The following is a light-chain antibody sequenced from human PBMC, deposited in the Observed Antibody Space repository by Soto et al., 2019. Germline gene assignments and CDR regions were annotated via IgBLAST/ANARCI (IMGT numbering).Light chain of an antibody. CDR1: SSDVGTYNL. J-gene: IGLJ2*01. CDR2: EGS. V-gene: IGLV2-23*01. Sequence: QSVLTQPASVSGSPGQSITISCTGASSDVGTYNLVSWHQHHPGKAPKVMIYEGSKRPSGVSNRFSGSKSGNTASLTISGLQAEDEADYYCSSYATSSTVVFGGGTQLTVL. CDR3: SSYATSSTVV.